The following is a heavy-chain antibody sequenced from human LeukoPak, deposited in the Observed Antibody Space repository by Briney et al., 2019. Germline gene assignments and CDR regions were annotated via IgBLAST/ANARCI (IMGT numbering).Heavy chain of an antibody. CDR3: ATGNWNDVLPGY. CDR2: FDPEDGET. CDR1: GYTLTELS. D-gene: IGHD1-1*01. J-gene: IGHJ4*02. Sequence: VASVKVSCKVSGYTLTELSTHWVRQAPGKGLEWMGGFDPEDGETIYAQKFQGRVTMTEDTSTDTAYTELSSLRSEDTAVYYCATGNWNDVLPGYWGQGTLVTVSS. V-gene: IGHV1-24*01.